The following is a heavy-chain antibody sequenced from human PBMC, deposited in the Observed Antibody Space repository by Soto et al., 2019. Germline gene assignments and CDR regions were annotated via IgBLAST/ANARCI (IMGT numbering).Heavy chain of an antibody. CDR2: IWYDGSNK. J-gene: IGHJ4*02. CDR3: ARDHYLGWYYFDY. CDR1: GFTFSSYG. Sequence: PGGSLRLSCAASGFTFSSYGMHWVRQAPGKGLEWVAVIWYDGSNKYYADSVKGRFTISRDNSKNTLYLQMNSLRAEDTAVYYCARDHYLGWYYFDYWGQGTLVTVSS. V-gene: IGHV3-33*01. D-gene: IGHD2-21*01.